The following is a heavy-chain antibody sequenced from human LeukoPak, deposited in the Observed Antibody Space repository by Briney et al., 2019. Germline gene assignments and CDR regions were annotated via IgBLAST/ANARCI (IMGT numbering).Heavy chain of an antibody. Sequence: GGSLRLSCAATGFTLGNYGIHWVRQAPGKGLEWVAGIWFDGSKRYYADSVKGRFPISRDNSKNEVYLQMNSLSPEDTAVFYCARVALSGSNYYSALDYWGQGTLVTVSS. D-gene: IGHD3-22*01. CDR3: ARVALSGSNYYSALDY. V-gene: IGHV3-33*03. CDR2: IWFDGSKR. CDR1: GFTLGNYG. J-gene: IGHJ4*02.